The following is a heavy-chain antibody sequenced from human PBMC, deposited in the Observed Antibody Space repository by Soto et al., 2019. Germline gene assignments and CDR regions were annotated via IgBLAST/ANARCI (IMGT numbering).Heavy chain of an antibody. V-gene: IGHV3-11*05. Sequence: GGSLRLSCAASGFTFSDYYMSWIRQAPGKGLEWVSYISSSSSYTNYADSVKGRSTISRDNAKNSLYPQMNSLRAEDTAVYYCARDHYGPGWFDPWGQGTLVTVSS. CDR1: GFTFSDYY. J-gene: IGHJ5*02. CDR3: ARDHYGPGWFDP. CDR2: ISSSSSYT. D-gene: IGHD3-10*01.